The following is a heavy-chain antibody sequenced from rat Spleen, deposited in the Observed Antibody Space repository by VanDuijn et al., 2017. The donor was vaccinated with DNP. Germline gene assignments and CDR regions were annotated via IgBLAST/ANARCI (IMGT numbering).Heavy chain of an antibody. V-gene: IGHV3-1*01. J-gene: IGHJ2*01. CDR2: ISYSGST. Sequence: EVQLQESGPGLVKPSQSLSLTCSVTGYSITSNYWGWIRKFPGNKMEWIGHISYSGSTSYNPSLKSRISITRDTSKNQFFVQLNSVTTEDTAIYFCTREREPSNNPYYFDYWGQGVMVTVSS. D-gene: IGHD1-10*01. CDR3: TREREPSNNPYYFDY. CDR1: GYSITSNY.